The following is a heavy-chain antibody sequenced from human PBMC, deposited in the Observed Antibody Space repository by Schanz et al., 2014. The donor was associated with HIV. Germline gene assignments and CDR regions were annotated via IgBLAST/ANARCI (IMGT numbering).Heavy chain of an antibody. Sequence: QVRLHQWGAGLLKPSETLTLTCAVYGDSLSDNYWTWIRQSPGKGLEWIGEIGHSGSTQYHPSLKSRAPMSVDTSKNQFSLKLDSVTAADTAVYYCARAKWPPRSRHFDFWGQGNLVTVSS. V-gene: IGHV4-34*01. CDR1: GDSLSDNY. CDR3: ARAKWPPRSRHFDF. D-gene: IGHD6-13*01. CDR2: IGHSGST. J-gene: IGHJ4*02.